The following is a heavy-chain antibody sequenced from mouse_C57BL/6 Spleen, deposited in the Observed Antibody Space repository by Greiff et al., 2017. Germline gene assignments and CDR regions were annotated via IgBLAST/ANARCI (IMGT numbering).Heavy chain of an antibody. CDR3: SRGSDSSYRSFDY. CDR2: IDPSDSYT. D-gene: IGHD1-1*01. Sequence: QVQLQQPGAELVMPGASVKLSCKASGYTFTSYWMHWVKQRPGQGLELIGEIDPSDSYTNYNQKFKGKSTLTVDNTSSTAYLQLSSLPSEDSAVYYGSRGSDSSYRSFDYWGQGTTLTVSS. V-gene: IGHV1-69*01. J-gene: IGHJ2*01. CDR1: GYTFTSYW.